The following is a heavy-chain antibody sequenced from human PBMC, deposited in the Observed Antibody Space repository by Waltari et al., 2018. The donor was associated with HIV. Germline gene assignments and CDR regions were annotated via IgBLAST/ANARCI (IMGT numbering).Heavy chain of an antibody. CDR3: ARDPIAAAGRNYYGMDV. Sequence: QVKLQESGPGLVTPSETLSLTCRISAGPTRGSYWSWIRQPAGKGLEWIGRIYTSGSTNYNPSLKSRVTMSGDTSKKQFSLKLSSVTAADTAVYYCARDPIAAAGRNYYGMDVWGQGTTVTVSS. CDR1: AGPTRGSY. CDR2: IYTSGST. D-gene: IGHD6-13*01. V-gene: IGHV4-4*07. J-gene: IGHJ6*02.